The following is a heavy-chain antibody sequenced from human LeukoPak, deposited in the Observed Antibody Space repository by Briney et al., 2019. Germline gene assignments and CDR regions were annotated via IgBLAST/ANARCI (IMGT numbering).Heavy chain of an antibody. Sequence: PGRSLRLSCAASGFTFSIFWMHSVPRVPGEGLVWVARINPGGSSITCADSVKGRFTISRDNAKNTLYLQMDGMRGEDTGVYYCARSNQADDYWGQGTLVTVSS. J-gene: IGHJ4*02. D-gene: IGHD1-14*01. CDR1: GFTFSIFW. CDR2: INPGGSSI. CDR3: ARSNQADDY. V-gene: IGHV3-74*01.